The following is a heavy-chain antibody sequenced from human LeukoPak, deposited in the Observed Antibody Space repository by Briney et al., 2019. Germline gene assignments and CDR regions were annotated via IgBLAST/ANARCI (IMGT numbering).Heavy chain of an antibody. CDR2: IYYSGST. D-gene: IGHD3-16*02. J-gene: IGHJ6*02. CDR1: GDSISSYY. Sequence: SETLSLTCTVSGDSISSYYWSWIRQPPGKGLVWIGYIYYSGSTNYNPFPKSRVTISVDTSKNQFSLKLSSVTAADTAVYYCARDRYSNGMDVWGQGTTVTVSS. V-gene: IGHV4-59*01. CDR3: ARDRYSNGMDV.